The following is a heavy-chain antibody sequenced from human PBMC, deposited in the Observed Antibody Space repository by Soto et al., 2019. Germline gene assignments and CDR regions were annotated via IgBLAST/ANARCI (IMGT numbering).Heavy chain of an antibody. CDR1: GYTFINQD. J-gene: IGHJ4*02. Sequence: QIQLVQSGPEVKEPGASVRVSCQASGYTFINQDIFWVLRAPGQGLEWMGRVSTSTGSTDYAQKFRDRLTLTRDTSTRTAYLELRSLRYDDSAVYYCARDISGATGDYWGQGTLVTVSS. CDR3: ARDISGATGDY. CDR2: VSTSTGST. V-gene: IGHV1-18*01. D-gene: IGHD1-1*01.